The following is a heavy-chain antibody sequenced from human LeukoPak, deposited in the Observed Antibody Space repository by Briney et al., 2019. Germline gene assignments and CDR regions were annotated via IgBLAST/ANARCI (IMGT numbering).Heavy chain of an antibody. CDR2: ISYDGSNK. J-gene: IGHJ4*02. CDR3: ARDESSSGWYTFDY. Sequence: GGSLRLSCAAPGFTFSSYGMHWVRQAPGKGLEWVAVISYDGSNKYYADSVEGRFTISRDNSKNTLYLQMNSLRAEDTAVYYCARDESSSGWYTFDYWGQGTLVTVSS. V-gene: IGHV3-30*03. CDR1: GFTFSSYG. D-gene: IGHD6-19*01.